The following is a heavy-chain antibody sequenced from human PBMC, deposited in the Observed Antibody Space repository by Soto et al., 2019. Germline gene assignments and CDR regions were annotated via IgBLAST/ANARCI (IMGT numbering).Heavy chain of an antibody. Sequence: GESLKISCRTSGYKFTSSWIAWGRQMPGKGLEWMGIIFPSDSDTRYSPSFQGQVTISADRSTSTVFLQWASLKASDTAVYFCARKDKSGYFNWFDPWGQGTLVTVSS. V-gene: IGHV5-51*01. D-gene: IGHD3-22*01. J-gene: IGHJ5*02. CDR2: IFPSDSDT. CDR1: GYKFTSSW. CDR3: ARKDKSGYFNWFDP.